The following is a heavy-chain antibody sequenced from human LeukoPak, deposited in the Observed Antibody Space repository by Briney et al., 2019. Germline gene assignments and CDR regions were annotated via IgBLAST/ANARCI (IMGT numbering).Heavy chain of an antibody. V-gene: IGHV1-2*02. Sequence: ASAKVSCKASGYTFTGYYMHWVRQAPGQGLEWMGWINPNSGGTNYAQKFQGRVTMTRDTSISTAYMELSRLRSDDTAVYYCARVTAILLWFGESEKGAFDIWGQGTMVTVSS. J-gene: IGHJ3*02. CDR2: INPNSGGT. D-gene: IGHD3-10*01. CDR3: ARVTAILLWFGESEKGAFDI. CDR1: GYTFTGYY.